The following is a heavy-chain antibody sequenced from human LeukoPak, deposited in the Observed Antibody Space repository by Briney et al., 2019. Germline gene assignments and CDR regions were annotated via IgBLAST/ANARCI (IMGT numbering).Heavy chain of an antibody. Sequence: ASVKVSCKASGYTFTGYYMHWVRQAPGQGLEWMGWINPNSGGTNYAQKFQGRVTMTRNTSISTAYMELSRLRSDDTAVYYCARQYNWNGHDAFDIWGQGTMVTVSS. J-gene: IGHJ3*02. CDR3: ARQYNWNGHDAFDI. CDR2: INPNSGGT. V-gene: IGHV1-2*02. CDR1: GYTFTGYY. D-gene: IGHD1-1*01.